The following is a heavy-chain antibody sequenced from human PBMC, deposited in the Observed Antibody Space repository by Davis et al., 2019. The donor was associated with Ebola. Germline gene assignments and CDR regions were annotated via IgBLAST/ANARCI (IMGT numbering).Heavy chain of an antibody. CDR1: GFTFTTYE. J-gene: IGHJ4*02. Sequence: PGGSLRLSCAASGFTFTTYEMNWVRQAPGKGLEWVSYINNRGSNIYYADSVKGRFTISRDNSKNTLYLQMNSLRAEDTAVYYCARVSGYLEDYWGQGTLVTVSS. D-gene: IGHD6-13*01. CDR3: ARVSGYLEDY. V-gene: IGHV3-48*03. CDR2: INNRGSNI.